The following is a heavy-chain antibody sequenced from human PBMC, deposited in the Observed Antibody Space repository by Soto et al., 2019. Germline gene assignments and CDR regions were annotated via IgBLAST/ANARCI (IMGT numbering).Heavy chain of an antibody. CDR3: ARALSSSSWPFDY. CDR2: ISSSSSTI. J-gene: IGHJ4*02. D-gene: IGHD6-13*01. Sequence: EVQLVESGGGLVQPGGSLRLSCAASGFSFSTYSINWVRQAPGKGLEWVSYISSSSSTIYYADSVKGRFTISRDNARNSLYLQMNSLRAEDTAVYYCARALSSSSWPFDYWGQGTLVTVSS. V-gene: IGHV3-48*01. CDR1: GFSFSTYS.